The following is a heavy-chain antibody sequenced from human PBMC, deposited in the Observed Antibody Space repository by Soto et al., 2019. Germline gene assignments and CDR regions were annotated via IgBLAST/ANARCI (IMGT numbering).Heavy chain of an antibody. V-gene: IGHV4-4*07. CDR2: ISTSGTT. D-gene: IGHD6-19*01. CDR3: AREAGPDRWFDP. J-gene: IGHJ5*02. Sequence: LSLTCTVSGASISSYFWTWIRQPAGKGLDWIGRISTSGTTNYNPSLKSRVTMSVDTSKNHFSLNLSSVTAADTAVYYCAREAGPDRWFDPRGQGTLVTVSS. CDR1: GASISSYF.